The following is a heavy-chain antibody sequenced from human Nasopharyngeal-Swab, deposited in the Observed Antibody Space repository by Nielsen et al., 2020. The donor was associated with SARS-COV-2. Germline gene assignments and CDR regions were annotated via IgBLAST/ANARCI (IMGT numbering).Heavy chain of an antibody. CDR2: INSDGSST. CDR1: GFTFSSYW. J-gene: IGHJ5*02. CDR3: ARGYYDFWSGYAGFDP. Sequence: GGSLRLSCAASGFTFSSYWMHWVRQAPGKGLVWVSRINSDGSSTSYADSVEGRFTISRDNAKNTLYLQMNSLRAEDTAVYYCARGYYDFWSGYAGFDPWGQGTLVTVSS. V-gene: IGHV3-74*01. D-gene: IGHD3-3*01.